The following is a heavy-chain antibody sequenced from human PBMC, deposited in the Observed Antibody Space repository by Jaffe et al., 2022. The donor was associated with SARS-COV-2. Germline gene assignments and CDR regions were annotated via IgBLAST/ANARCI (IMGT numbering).Heavy chain of an antibody. J-gene: IGHJ6*03. CDR1: GYTFTSYA. CDR2: INTNTGNP. D-gene: IGHD2-2*01. CDR3: ATYNNNCSSTSRAACDYYYYYMDV. Sequence: QVQLVQSGSELKKPGASVKVSCKASGYTFTSYAMNWVRQAPGQGLEWMGWINTNTGNPTYAQGFTGRFVFSLDTSVSTAYLQISSLKAEDTAVYYCATYNNNCSSTSRAACDYYYYYMDVWGKGTTVTVSS. V-gene: IGHV7-4-1*02.